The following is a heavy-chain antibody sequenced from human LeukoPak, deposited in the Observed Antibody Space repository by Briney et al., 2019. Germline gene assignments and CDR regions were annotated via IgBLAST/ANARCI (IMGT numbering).Heavy chain of an antibody. V-gene: IGHV5-51*01. CDR1: GYRFTSYW. J-gene: IGHJ5*02. CDR3: ARSSSSWYGGAWFDP. D-gene: IGHD6-13*01. Sequence: GESLKISCKGSGYRFTSYWIGWVRQMPGKGLEWMGIIYPGDSDTRYSPSFQGQVTISADKSISTAYLQWSSLKASDTAMYYCARSSSSWYGGAWFDPWGQGTLVTVSS. CDR2: IYPGDSDT.